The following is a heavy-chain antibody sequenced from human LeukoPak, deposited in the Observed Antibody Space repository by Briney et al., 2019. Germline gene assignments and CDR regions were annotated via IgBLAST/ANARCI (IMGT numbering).Heavy chain of an antibody. V-gene: IGHV3-21*01. J-gene: IGHJ3*02. CDR2: ISSSSSYI. D-gene: IGHD3-22*01. CDR3: AREGYYDSSGFGDDAFDI. CDR1: GFTFSSYS. Sequence: PGGSLRLSCAASGFTFSSYSMNWVRQAPGKGLEWVSSISSSSSYIYYADSVKGRFTISRDNAKNSLYLQMNSLRAEDTAVYYCAREGYYDSSGFGDDAFDIWGQGTMVTVSS.